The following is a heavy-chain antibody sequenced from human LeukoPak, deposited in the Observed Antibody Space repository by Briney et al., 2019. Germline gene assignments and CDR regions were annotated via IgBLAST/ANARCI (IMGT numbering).Heavy chain of an antibody. CDR1: GFTFSSYA. J-gene: IGHJ4*02. V-gene: IGHV3-72*01. Sequence: GGSLRLSCAASGFTFSSYAMHWVRQAPGEGLEWDARIRNKANRYTTEYAASVKGRFTISRDDSENSLYLQMDSLKTEDTAVYYCARSPLGIAPFDYWGQGTLVTVSS. CDR2: IRNKANRYTT. D-gene: IGHD7-27*01. CDR3: ARSPLGIAPFDY.